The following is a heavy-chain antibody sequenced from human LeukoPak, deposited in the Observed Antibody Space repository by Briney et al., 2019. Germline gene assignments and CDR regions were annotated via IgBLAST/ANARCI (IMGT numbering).Heavy chain of an antibody. V-gene: IGHV3-21*01. CDR2: ISSSSSHI. J-gene: IGHJ4*02. D-gene: IGHD2-15*01. Sequence: GGSLRLSCAASGFTFSSYSMNWVRQAPGKGLEWVSSISSSSSHIYYADSVKGRFTISRDNAKNSLYLQMNSLRAEDTAVYYCAKFSRATDSYWGQGTLVTVSS. CDR1: GFTFSSYS. CDR3: AKFSRATDSY.